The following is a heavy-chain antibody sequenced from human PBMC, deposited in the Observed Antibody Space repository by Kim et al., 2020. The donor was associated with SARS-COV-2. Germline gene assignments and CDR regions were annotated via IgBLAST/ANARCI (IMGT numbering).Heavy chain of an antibody. Sequence: GGSLRLSCAASGFTLSSYAMHWVRQAPGKGLEWVSVISYDGSNNYYADSVKGRFTISRDNSKNTLYLQMNSLRAEDTAVYHCGREPWSRLRGLTYSYYGIDVWAQGTAVTVSS. CDR2: ISYDGSNN. V-gene: IGHV3-30-3*01. CDR1: GFTLSSYA. J-gene: IGHJ6*02. CDR3: GREPWSRLRGLTYSYYGIDV. D-gene: IGHD3-10*01.